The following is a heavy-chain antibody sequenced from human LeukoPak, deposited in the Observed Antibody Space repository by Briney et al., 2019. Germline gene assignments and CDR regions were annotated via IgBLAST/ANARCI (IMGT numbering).Heavy chain of an antibody. V-gene: IGHV3-15*01. CDR1: GFTFRNAW. D-gene: IGHD6-13*01. CDR3: TTIGARISAAAGTLLDYYYYMDV. J-gene: IGHJ6*03. CDR2: IKSKTDGGTT. Sequence: PGGSLRLSCAAPGFTFRNAWMSWVRQAAGKGLEWVGRIKSKTDGGTTDYAAPVKGRFTISRDDSKTTLYLQVNSLKTEDTAVYYCTTIGARISAAAGTLLDYYYYMDVWGKGTTVTVSS.